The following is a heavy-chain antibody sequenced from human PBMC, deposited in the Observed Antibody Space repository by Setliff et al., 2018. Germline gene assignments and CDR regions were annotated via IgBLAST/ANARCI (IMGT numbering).Heavy chain of an antibody. CDR2: IHFSGTT. Sequence: SETLSLTCTVSDGSSSSHYWSWIRQPPGKGLEWIGYIHFSGTTNYNPSLKSRVTMSLDTSKSQFFLKLNSVTAADTAVYYCARTGTYRYFDHWGQGTLVTVSS. CDR3: ARTGTYRYFDH. V-gene: IGHV4-4*09. D-gene: IGHD5-12*01. J-gene: IGHJ4*02. CDR1: DGSSSSHY.